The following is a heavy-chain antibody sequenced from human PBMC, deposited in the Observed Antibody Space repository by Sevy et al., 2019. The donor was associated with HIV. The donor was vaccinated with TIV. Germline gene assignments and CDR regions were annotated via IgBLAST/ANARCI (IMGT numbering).Heavy chain of an antibody. V-gene: IGHV4-61*01. Sequence: SETLSLSCSVSGGSVSSGTYYWSWIRQPPGKGLEWIGHIYKTGSTNYKLSLQSRVTISVDTSTNQLSLRLRSVPAAETGVYYCARVPRVQLWYSGSLGGYYYHMDVWGKGTTVTVSS. CDR1: GGSVSSGTYY. D-gene: IGHD3-10*01. CDR3: ARVPRVQLWYSGSLGGYYYHMDV. CDR2: IYKTGST. J-gene: IGHJ6*03.